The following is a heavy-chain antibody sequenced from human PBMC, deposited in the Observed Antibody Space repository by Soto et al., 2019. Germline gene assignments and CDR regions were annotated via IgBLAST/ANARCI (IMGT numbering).Heavy chain of an antibody. CDR3: ARDGAKYCSGGSCYSRYFDL. V-gene: IGHV3-30-3*01. CDR1: GFTFSSYA. Sequence: ESGGGVVQPGRSLRLSCAASGFTFSSYAMHWVRQAPGKGLEGVAVISYDGSNKYYADSVKGRFTISRDNSKNTLYLQMNSLRAEDTAVYYCARDGAKYCSGGSCYSRYFDLWGRGTLVTVSS. CDR2: ISYDGSNK. J-gene: IGHJ2*01. D-gene: IGHD2-15*01.